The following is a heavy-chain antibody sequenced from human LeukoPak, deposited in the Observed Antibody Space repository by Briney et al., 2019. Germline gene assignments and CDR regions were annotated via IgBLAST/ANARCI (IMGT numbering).Heavy chain of an antibody. Sequence: ASVKVSCKASGYTFTGYYMHWVRQAPGQGLEWMGWINPNSGGTNYAQKFQGRVTMTRDTSISTAYMELSRLRSDDTAVYYCARTRPGNIVVVVAATRGDWYFDLWGRGTLVTVSS. J-gene: IGHJ2*01. CDR1: GYTFTGYY. CDR2: INPNSGGT. V-gene: IGHV1-2*02. D-gene: IGHD2-15*01. CDR3: ARTRPGNIVVVVAATRGDWYFDL.